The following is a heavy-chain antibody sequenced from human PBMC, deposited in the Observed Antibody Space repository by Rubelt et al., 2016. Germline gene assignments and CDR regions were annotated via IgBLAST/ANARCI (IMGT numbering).Heavy chain of an antibody. Sequence: EVQLLESGGGLVQPGGSLRLSCAASGFTFSSYAMSWVRQAPGKGLEWVANIKQDGGERYYVDSVKGRFTISRDNAKTALYLQMNSLRAEETAGYYCARDVEDYYYYYMDVWGKGTTVTVSS. CDR2: IKQDGGER. CDR3: ARDVEDYYYYYMDV. J-gene: IGHJ6*03. V-gene: IGHV3-7*01. CDR1: GFTFSSYA.